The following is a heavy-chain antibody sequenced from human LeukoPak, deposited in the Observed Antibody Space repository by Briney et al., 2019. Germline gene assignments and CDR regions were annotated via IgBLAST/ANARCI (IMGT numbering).Heavy chain of an antibody. CDR2: FSGSGGST. Sequence: GGSLRLSCAASGFIFSNYAMSWVRQAPGKGLQWVSAFSGSGGSTYYADSVKGRFTISRDNSRNTLYLQMNSLRAEDTAVYYCAKDGIPITMVRGADYWGQGTLVTVSS. V-gene: IGHV3-23*01. CDR1: GFIFSNYA. J-gene: IGHJ4*02. CDR3: AKDGIPITMVRGADY. D-gene: IGHD3-10*01.